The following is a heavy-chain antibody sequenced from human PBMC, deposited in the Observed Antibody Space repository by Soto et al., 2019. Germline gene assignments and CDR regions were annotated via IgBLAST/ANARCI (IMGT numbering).Heavy chain of an antibody. CDR2: ISSSSSYI. D-gene: IGHD3-22*01. J-gene: IGHJ4*02. CDR1: GFTFSSYS. V-gene: IGHV3-21*01. CDR3: ARVNSQITMIVVDYFDY. Sequence: GGSLRLSCAASGFTFSSYSMNWVRQAPGKGLEWVSSISSSSSYIYYADSVKGRFTISRYNAKNSLYLQMNSLRAEDTAVYYCARVNSQITMIVVDYFDYWGQGTLVTVSS.